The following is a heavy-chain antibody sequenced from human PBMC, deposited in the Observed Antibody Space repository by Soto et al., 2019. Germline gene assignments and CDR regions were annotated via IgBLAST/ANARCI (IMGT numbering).Heavy chain of an antibody. V-gene: IGHV5-51*01. CDR3: AREGAPYYDYIWGSYRYFDY. Sequence: GESLKISCKGSGYSFTSYWIGWVRQMPGKGLEWMGIIYPGDSDTRYSPSFQGQVTISADKSISTAYLQWSSLKASDTAMYYCAREGAPYYDYIWGSYRYFDYWGQGTLVTVSS. CDR2: IYPGDSDT. D-gene: IGHD3-16*02. J-gene: IGHJ4*02. CDR1: GYSFTSYW.